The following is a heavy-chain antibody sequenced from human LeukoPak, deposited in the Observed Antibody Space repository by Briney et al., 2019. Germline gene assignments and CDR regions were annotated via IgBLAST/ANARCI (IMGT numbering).Heavy chain of an antibody. Sequence: RESGPSLIQPTQTLTLTCTFSGFSLSTRGMCVSWIRQPPGKALEWLALIDWDDDKYYSTSLKTRPTISKDTSKNQVVLTVTNMDPVDTATYYCARIRYDNSGYYHPFDYWGQGTLVTVSS. D-gene: IGHD3-22*01. CDR1: GFSLSTRGMC. V-gene: IGHV2-70*13. CDR2: IDWDDDK. J-gene: IGHJ4*02. CDR3: ARIRYDNSGYYHPFDY.